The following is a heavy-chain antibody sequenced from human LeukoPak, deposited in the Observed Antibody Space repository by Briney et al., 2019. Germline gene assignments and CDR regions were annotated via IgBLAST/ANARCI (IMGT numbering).Heavy chain of an antibody. CDR2: ISGSGGST. Sequence: GGSLRLSCAASGFTFSSYAMSWVRQAPGKGLEWVSAISGSGGSTYYADPVKGRFTISRDNSKNTLYLQMNSLRAEDTAVYYRAKDLTGDLDYWGQGTLVTVSS. CDR1: GFTFSSYA. V-gene: IGHV3-23*01. J-gene: IGHJ4*02. CDR3: AKDLTGDLDY. D-gene: IGHD3-9*01.